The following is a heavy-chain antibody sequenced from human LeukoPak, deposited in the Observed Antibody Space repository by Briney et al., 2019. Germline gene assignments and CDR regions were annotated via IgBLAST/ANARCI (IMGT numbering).Heavy chain of an antibody. Sequence: PGGSLRLSCAASGFTFSSYGMHWVRQAPGKGLEWGAVISYDGSNKYYADSVKGRFTISRDNSKNTLYLQMNSLRAEDTAVYYCAKDPGGLLWFGELPSYFDYWGQGTLVTVSS. J-gene: IGHJ4*02. CDR1: GFTFSSYG. CDR3: AKDPGGLLWFGELPSYFDY. CDR2: ISYDGSNK. V-gene: IGHV3-30*18. D-gene: IGHD3-10*01.